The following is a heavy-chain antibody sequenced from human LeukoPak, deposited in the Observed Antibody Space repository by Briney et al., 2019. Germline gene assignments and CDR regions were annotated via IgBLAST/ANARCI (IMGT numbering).Heavy chain of an antibody. CDR2: INHSGST. V-gene: IGHV4-34*01. J-gene: IGHJ6*03. CDR1: GGSLSGYY. Sequence: RTSETLSLTCAVDGGSLSGYYCSWIRQPPGKGLEWIGEINHSGSTNYNPSLKSRVTISVDTSKNQFSLRLSSVTAADTAVYFCGRGASVTVTRPRTDGYYYYMDVWGKGTTVTVSS. CDR3: GRGASVTVTRPRTDGYYYYMDV. D-gene: IGHD4-17*01.